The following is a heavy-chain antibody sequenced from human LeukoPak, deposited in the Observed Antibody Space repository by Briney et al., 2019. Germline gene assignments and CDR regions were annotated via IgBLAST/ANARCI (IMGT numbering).Heavy chain of an antibody. CDR2: INPNTGDT. V-gene: IGHV1-2*02. J-gene: IGHJ4*02. CDR1: GYTLTSYY. CDR3: ARLFNYYDNSGYYQYYFDY. Sequence: ASVKVSCKASGYTLTSYYMHWVRQAPGQGLEWMGWINPNTGDTSFAQKFQGRVTLTRDTSISTACMELSRLKSDDTAVYYRARLFNYYDNSGYYQYYFDYWGQGTLVTVSS. D-gene: IGHD3-22*01.